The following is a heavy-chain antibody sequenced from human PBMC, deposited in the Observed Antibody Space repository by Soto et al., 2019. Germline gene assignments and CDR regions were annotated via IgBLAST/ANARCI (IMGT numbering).Heavy chain of an antibody. CDR2: ISGSGSNI. Sequence: EVQLLDSGGGLVQPGGSLKLSCAASGFTFSNYAMNWVRQAPGKGLEWVSLISGSGSNIYYADSVKGRFTVSRDNSKNTLYLQMNSLRGEDTALYYCAKARIVGATKETNFDYWGQGTLVTVSS. J-gene: IGHJ4*02. CDR1: GFTFSNYA. V-gene: IGHV3-23*01. D-gene: IGHD1-26*01. CDR3: AKARIVGATKETNFDY.